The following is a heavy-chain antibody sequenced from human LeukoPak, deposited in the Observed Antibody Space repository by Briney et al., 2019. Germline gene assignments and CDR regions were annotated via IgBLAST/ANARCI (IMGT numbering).Heavy chain of an antibody. Sequence: PGGSLRLSCAASGFTLSISWTSWVRQAPGTGRGWVANIKHEGTETNYVDSVKGRFTTSRDTAKRSLYMQMNGLRAEDTVRYCCARGDWGTVTISGHPPPYFFGYWGQGILVIVSS. D-gene: IGHD4-11*01. CDR1: GFTLSISW. V-gene: IGHV3-7*01. CDR3: ARGDWGTVTISGHPPPYFFGY. CDR2: IKHEGTET. J-gene: IGHJ4*02.